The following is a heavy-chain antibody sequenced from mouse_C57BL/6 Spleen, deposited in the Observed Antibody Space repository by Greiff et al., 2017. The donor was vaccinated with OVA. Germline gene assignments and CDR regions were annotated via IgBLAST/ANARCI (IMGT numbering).Heavy chain of an antibody. CDR3: ARESYGNYVVDY. Sequence: VQLQQSGPELVKPGASVKISCKASGYAFSSSWMNWVKQRPGKGLEWIGRIYPGDGDTNYNGKFKGKATLTADKSSSTAYMQLSSLTSEDSAVYFCARESYGNYVVDYWGQGTTLTVSS. D-gene: IGHD2-1*01. V-gene: IGHV1-82*01. J-gene: IGHJ2*01. CDR1: GYAFSSSW. CDR2: IYPGDGDT.